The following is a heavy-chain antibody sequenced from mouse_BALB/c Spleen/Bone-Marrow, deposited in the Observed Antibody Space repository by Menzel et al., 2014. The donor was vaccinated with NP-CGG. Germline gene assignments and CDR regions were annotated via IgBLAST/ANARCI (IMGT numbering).Heavy chain of an antibody. D-gene: IGHD3-1*01. CDR1: GYAFSRSW. CDR2: RNTGDDDT. CDR3: AGATPLAY. J-gene: IGHJ3*01. V-gene: IGHV1-80*01. Sequence: VMLVESGAGLVRPGSSVKISCEASGYAFSRSWMTWVQQRPGQGLEWVGQRNTGDDDTNYRGKFKGRATLTADNSSSTAYMHRCRLAYEDSAVYCCAGATPLAYWGQGTLVTVSA.